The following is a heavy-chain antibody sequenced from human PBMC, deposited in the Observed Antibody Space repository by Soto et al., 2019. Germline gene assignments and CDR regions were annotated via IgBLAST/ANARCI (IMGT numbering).Heavy chain of an antibody. D-gene: IGHD6-13*01. J-gene: IGHJ6*02. Sequence: QVQLVQSGAEVKKPGSSVKVSCKASGGTFSSYAISWVRQAPGQGLEWMGGIIPIFGTANYAQKFQGRVTITADKSTSTAYMELSSLRSEDTAVYYCARPRQSSSWYRGVLCYYGMDVWGQGTTVTVSS. CDR3: ARPRQSSSWYRGVLCYYGMDV. CDR2: IIPIFGTA. V-gene: IGHV1-69*06. CDR1: GGTFSSYA.